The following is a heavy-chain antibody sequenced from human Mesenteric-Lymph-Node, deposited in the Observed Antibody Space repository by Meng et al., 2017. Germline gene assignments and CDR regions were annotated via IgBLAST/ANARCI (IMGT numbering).Heavy chain of an antibody. CDR1: GGSLSGYY. Sequence: QVQLKQWGAEVLKPSETRSLTCAVYGGSLSGYYWSWTRQPPGKGLEWMGEVYHNGVTKYSPSLRSRVVISIDTSKNQFSLNLRSVSAADTAMYYCARGGATPMIIKYWGPGTLVTVSS. J-gene: IGHJ4*02. CDR3: ARGGATPMIIKY. V-gene: IGHV4-34*02. D-gene: IGHD3-10*01. CDR2: VYHNGVT.